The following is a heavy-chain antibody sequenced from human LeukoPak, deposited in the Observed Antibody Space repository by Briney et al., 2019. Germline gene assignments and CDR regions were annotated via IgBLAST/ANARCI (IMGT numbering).Heavy chain of an antibody. CDR2: ISSSSSYI. V-gene: IGHV3-21*01. CDR1: GVTFSSYS. Sequence: GGSLRLSCAASGVTFSSYSMNWVRQAPGKGLEWVSSISSSSSYIYYADSVKGRFTSSRDNAKNSLYPQMNSRRAEDTAVCHCARDRDIVVVPAPLDYWGQGTLVTVSS. D-gene: IGHD2-2*01. J-gene: IGHJ4*02. CDR3: ARDRDIVVVPAPLDY.